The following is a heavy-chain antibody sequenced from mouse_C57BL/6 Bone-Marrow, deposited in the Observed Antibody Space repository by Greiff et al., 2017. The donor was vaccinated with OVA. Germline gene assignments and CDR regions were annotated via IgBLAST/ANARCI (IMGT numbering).Heavy chain of an antibody. Sequence: QVQLKESGAELARPGASVKLSCKASGYTFTSYGISWVKQRTGQGLEWIGEIYPRSGNSYYNEKLKGKATLTADKSSSTAYIELSSLTSEDSAVYFCARLDVYAMDYWGQGTSVTVSS. CDR1: GYTFTSYG. J-gene: IGHJ4*01. D-gene: IGHD2-3*01. V-gene: IGHV1-81*01. CDR3: ARLDVYAMDY. CDR2: IYPRSGNS.